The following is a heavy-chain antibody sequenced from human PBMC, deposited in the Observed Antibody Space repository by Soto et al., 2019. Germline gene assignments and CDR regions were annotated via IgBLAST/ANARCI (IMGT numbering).Heavy chain of an antibody. V-gene: IGHV4-39*01. CDR2: VYYRGRS. Sequence: SETLSLTCTVSGGSVSNSNYYWGWIRQSPGKGLEWIGSVYYRGRSYSKSSVKSRVTISVDTSKNQFSLILNSVTASDTAVYFCVSQRTSVLTQAYFDYWGPGALVTVSS. J-gene: IGHJ4*02. CDR1: GGSVSNSNYY. D-gene: IGHD2-8*01. CDR3: VSQRTSVLTQAYFDY.